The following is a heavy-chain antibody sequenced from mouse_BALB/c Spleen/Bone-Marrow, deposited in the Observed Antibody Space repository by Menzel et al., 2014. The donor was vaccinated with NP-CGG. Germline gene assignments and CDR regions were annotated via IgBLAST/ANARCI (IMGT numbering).Heavy chain of an antibody. J-gene: IGHJ2*01. Sequence: EVQLVESGAELVKPGASVKLSCTASGFNIKDTYMHWVKQRPEQGLEWIGRIDPANGNTKYDPKFQGKATITADTSSNTAYLQLSSLTSEDTAVYYCARYYYGSSLFDYWGQGDTLTVSP. CDR1: GFNIKDTY. CDR3: ARYYYGSSLFDY. V-gene: IGHV14-3*02. CDR2: IDPANGNT. D-gene: IGHD1-1*01.